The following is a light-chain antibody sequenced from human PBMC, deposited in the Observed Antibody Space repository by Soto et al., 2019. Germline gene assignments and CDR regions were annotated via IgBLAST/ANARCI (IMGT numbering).Light chain of an antibody. CDR2: DAS. J-gene: IGKJ1*01. CDR1: QTISSSY. Sequence: EIVLTQSPGTLCLSPGERATLSCRASQTISSSYLAWYQQKPGQAPRLLIYDASSRATGIPDRFSGSGSGTDFTLTISRLEPEDFAVYYCQQYGSSGTFGQGTKVEIK. V-gene: IGKV3-20*01. CDR3: QQYGSSGT.